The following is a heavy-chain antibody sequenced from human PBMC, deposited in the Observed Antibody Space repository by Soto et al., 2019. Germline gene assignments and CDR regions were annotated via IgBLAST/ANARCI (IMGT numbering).Heavy chain of an antibody. J-gene: IGHJ4*02. Sequence: SETLSLTCTVSGGSISGYYWSWIRQPPGKGLEWIGNIHYNGNTKYNPSLKSRVTMSVDTSKNQFSLKLISVTAADTAKYFCAREGNLGRWLQPLDFWGQGTLVTVS. V-gene: IGHV4-59*01. D-gene: IGHD5-12*01. CDR1: GGSISGYY. CDR2: IHYNGNT. CDR3: AREGNLGRWLQPLDF.